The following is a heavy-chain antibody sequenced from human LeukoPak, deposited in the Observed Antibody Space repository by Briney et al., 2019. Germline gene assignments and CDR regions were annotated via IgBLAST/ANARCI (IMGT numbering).Heavy chain of an antibody. Sequence: GGSLRLSCAASGFTVSSNYMSWVRQAPGKGLEWVSVIYSGGSTYYADSVKGRFTISRDNAKNTPYLQMNSLRAEDTAVYYCARDSNDFWSGRIMPFDYWGQGTLVNFSS. D-gene: IGHD3-3*01. J-gene: IGHJ4*02. CDR2: IYSGGST. V-gene: IGHV3-66*02. CDR1: GFTVSSNY. CDR3: ARDSNDFWSGRIMPFDY.